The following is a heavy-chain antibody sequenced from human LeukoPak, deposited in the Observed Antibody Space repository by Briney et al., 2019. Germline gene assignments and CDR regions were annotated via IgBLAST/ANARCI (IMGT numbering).Heavy chain of an antibody. CDR2: INPNSGGT. CDR1: GYTLTGYY. V-gene: IGHV1-2*02. CDR3: AREPWFDP. J-gene: IGHJ5*02. Sequence: GSAVTVSYQASGYTLTGYYTHWVRQAPGQGLEWMGWINPNSGGTNYAQKFQGRVTMTRDTSISTAYMELSRLRSDDTAVYYCAREPWFDPWGQGTLVTVSS.